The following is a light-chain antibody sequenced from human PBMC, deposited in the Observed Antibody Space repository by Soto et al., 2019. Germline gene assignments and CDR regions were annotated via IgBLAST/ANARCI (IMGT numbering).Light chain of an antibody. CDR1: QDINKF. J-gene: IGKJ2*01. CDR3: QQLKTYPYT. CDR2: SAS. Sequence: IQLTQSPSSLSASVGDRVTITCRASQDINKFLAWVQLKPGKAPNLLIFSASTLQSAVPSRFSGGGSGTDFTLTSSSLQPEDFATYYCQQLKTYPYTFGEGTKLEIK. V-gene: IGKV1-9*01.